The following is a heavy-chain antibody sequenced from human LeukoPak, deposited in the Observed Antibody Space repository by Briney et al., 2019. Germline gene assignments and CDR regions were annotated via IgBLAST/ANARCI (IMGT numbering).Heavy chain of an antibody. D-gene: IGHD3-10*01. CDR3: ARGSLLWFGEPNWFDP. V-gene: IGHV4-30-2*05. Sequence: PSETLSLTCAVSGGSISSGGYSWSWIRQPPGKGLEWIGYIYHSGSTYYNPSLKSRVTISVDTSKNQFSLKLSSVTAADTAVYYCARGSLLWFGEPNWFDPWGQGTLVTVSS. J-gene: IGHJ5*02. CDR1: GGSISSGGYS. CDR2: IYHSGST.